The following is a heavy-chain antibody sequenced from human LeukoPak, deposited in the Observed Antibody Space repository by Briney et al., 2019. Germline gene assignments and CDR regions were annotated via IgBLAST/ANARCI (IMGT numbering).Heavy chain of an antibody. Sequence: SQTLSLTCAISGDSVSSNSAAWNWIRQSPAIGLEWLGRTYYRSKWYNDYAVSVKSRLTINPDTSKNQFSLQLNSVTPEDTDVSYCARDLTRYHYVWGSYRSGPLAIWGQRTMLPVSS. CDR1: GDSVSSNSAA. CDR3: ARDLTRYHYVWGSYRSGPLAI. D-gene: IGHD3-16*02. CDR2: TYYRSKWYN. V-gene: IGHV6-1*01. J-gene: IGHJ3*02.